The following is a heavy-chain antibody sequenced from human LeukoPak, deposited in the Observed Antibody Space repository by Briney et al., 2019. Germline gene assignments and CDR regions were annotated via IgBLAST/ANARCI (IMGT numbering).Heavy chain of an antibody. CDR3: ARYDSSGWPFDY. D-gene: IGHD6-19*01. CDR1: GGSISSYY. Sequence: PETLSLTCTVSGGSISSYYWSWIRQPPGQGLEWIGFINYSGRTEYNPSLKSRVTISVDTSKNQFSLKLSSVTAADTAVYYCARYDSSGWPFDYWGQGTLVTVSS. V-gene: IGHV4-59*01. CDR2: INYSGRT. J-gene: IGHJ4*02.